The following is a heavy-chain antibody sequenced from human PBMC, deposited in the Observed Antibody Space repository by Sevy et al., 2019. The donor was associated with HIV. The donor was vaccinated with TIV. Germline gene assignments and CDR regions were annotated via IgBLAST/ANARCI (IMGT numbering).Heavy chain of an antibody. CDR3: AKVVKGWYYYDSSGYYDY. D-gene: IGHD3-22*01. J-gene: IGHJ4*02. CDR1: GFTFSSYA. V-gene: IGHV3-23*01. CDR2: ISGSGGST. Sequence: GGSLRLSCAASGFTFSSYAMSWVRQAPGKGLEWVSAISGSGGSTYYADSVKGRFTISRDNSKNTLYLQMNSLRAEDTAVYYCAKVVKGWYYYDSSGYYDYWGQGTLVTVSS.